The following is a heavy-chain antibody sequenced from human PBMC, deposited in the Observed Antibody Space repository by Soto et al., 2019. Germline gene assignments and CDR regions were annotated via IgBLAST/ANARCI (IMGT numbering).Heavy chain of an antibody. CDR3: ARDLGRGYSYGVYYFDY. CDR2: IIPILGTA. D-gene: IGHD5-18*01. Sequence: QVQLVQSGAEVKKPGSSVKVSCKASGGTFSSYAISWVRQAPGQGLEWMGGIIPILGTANYAQKFQGRGTITADESTSTAYMELSSLRSEDTAVYYCARDLGRGYSYGVYYFDYWGQGTLVTVSS. V-gene: IGHV1-69*01. CDR1: GGTFSSYA. J-gene: IGHJ4*02.